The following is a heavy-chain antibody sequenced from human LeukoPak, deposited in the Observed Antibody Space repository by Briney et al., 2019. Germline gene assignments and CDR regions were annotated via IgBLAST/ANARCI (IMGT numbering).Heavy chain of an antibody. CDR3: AYVPAIYGLDTFDI. Sequence: GASVKVSCKASGYTFISYDIYWVRQATGQGLEWMGWMNPNSGNTGYAQKCEGRVTLTRNTSISTAYMELSSLRSEDTAVYYCAYVPAIYGLDTFDIWGQGTMVTVSS. D-gene: IGHD2/OR15-2a*01. J-gene: IGHJ3*02. CDR1: GYTFISYD. V-gene: IGHV1-8*01. CDR2: MNPNSGNT.